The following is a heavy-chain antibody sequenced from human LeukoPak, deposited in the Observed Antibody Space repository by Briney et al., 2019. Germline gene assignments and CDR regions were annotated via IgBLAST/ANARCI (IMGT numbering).Heavy chain of an antibody. D-gene: IGHD6-19*01. J-gene: IGHJ3*02. CDR3: ARALYSSGWYGDDAFDI. V-gene: IGHV3-74*03. CDR1: GFSFKNCW. CDR2: IDNDGNT. Sequence: GGSLRLSCAASGFSFKNCWMHWVRQAPGKGLEWVSRIDNDGNTKYADSVKGRFTISRDNAKNTLYLQMNSLRADDTAVYYCARALYSSGWYGDDAFDIWGQGTMVTVSS.